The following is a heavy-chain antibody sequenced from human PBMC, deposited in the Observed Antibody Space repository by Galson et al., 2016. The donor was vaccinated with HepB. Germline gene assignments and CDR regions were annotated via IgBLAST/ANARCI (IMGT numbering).Heavy chain of an antibody. CDR1: GIIFSSHS. CDR2: IYSGGAT. Sequence: SLRLSCAASGIIFSSHSLNWVRQAPGKGLEWVSVIYSGGATYYADSVKGRFTISRHSSMNTLYLQMNSLRNEDTAVYPCARGLVGSTTGFDSWGQGTLVAVSS. CDR3: ARGLVGSTTGFDS. V-gene: IGHV3-53*04. D-gene: IGHD1-26*01. J-gene: IGHJ4*02.